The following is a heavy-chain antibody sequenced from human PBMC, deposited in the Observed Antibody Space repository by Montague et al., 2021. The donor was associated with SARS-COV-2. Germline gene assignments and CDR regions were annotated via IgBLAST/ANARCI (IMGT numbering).Heavy chain of an antibody. J-gene: IGHJ4*02. Sequence: SLRLSYAASGFIFSNYAMHRLRQAPSKGPAWGAVISYAGTNKFYADSVKGRFTISRDNSKNTVHLQITSLRAEDTAVYYCARAVWCCSGGGCYSQEGFDNWGQGTLIT. CDR1: GFIFSNYA. V-gene: IGHV3-30-3*01. CDR2: ISYAGTNK. CDR3: ARAVWCCSGGGCYSQEGFDN. D-gene: IGHD2-15*01.